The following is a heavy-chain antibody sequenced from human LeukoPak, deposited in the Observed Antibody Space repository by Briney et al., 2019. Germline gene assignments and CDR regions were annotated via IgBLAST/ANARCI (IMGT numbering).Heavy chain of an antibody. CDR2: INPSGGST. Sequence: ASAKVSCKASGYTFTSYYMHWVRQAPGQGLEWMGIINPSGGSTSYAQKFQGRVTMTRDTSTSTVYMELSSLRSEDTAVYYCAREADIAAAGGYFDYWGQGTLVTVSS. D-gene: IGHD6-13*01. CDR1: GYTFTSYY. CDR3: AREADIAAAGGYFDY. J-gene: IGHJ4*02. V-gene: IGHV1-46*01.